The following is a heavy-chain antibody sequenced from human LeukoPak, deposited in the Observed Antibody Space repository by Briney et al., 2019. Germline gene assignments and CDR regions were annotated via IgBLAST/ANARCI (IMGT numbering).Heavy chain of an antibody. V-gene: IGHV3-23*01. CDR2: ISGSADAT. J-gene: IGHJ6*02. D-gene: IGHD2-2*01. CDR3: AKTQTGYCSSTSCLYGMDG. CDR1: GFTFRNYA. Sequence: GGSLRLSCAASGFTFRNYAMSWVRQAPGKGLFWVSTISGSADATYYADSVKGRFIISRDNSKNSLYLQMNSLRAEDTGEYYCAKTQTGYCSSTSCLYGMDGRGQGTTVTVS.